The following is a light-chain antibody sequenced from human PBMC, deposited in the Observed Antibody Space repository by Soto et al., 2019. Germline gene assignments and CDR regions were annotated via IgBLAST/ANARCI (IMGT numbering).Light chain of an antibody. J-gene: IGKJ1*01. Sequence: EIVLTQSPATLSVSPGERVTLSCRASQNLHSFVAWYQQTPGQPPRLLIYTASTRATGIPARFSGSGSGTEFTLTISSLQSEDFAVYYCQQYSNWPRTFGQGTKVDIK. CDR1: QNLHSF. V-gene: IGKV3-15*01. CDR3: QQYSNWPRT. CDR2: TAS.